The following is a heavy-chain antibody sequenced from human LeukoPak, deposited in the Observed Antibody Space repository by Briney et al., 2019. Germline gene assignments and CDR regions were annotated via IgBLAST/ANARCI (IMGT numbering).Heavy chain of an antibody. V-gene: IGHV3-30*18. Sequence: GGSLRLSCATSGFTFSSYGMHWVRQAPGKGLEWVAVISYDGSNKYYADSVKGRFTISRDNSKNTLYLQMNSLRGEDTAVYYCAKEPGSGWYYFDYWGQGTLVTVSS. D-gene: IGHD6-19*01. CDR2: ISYDGSNK. CDR3: AKEPGSGWYYFDY. CDR1: GFTFSSYG. J-gene: IGHJ4*02.